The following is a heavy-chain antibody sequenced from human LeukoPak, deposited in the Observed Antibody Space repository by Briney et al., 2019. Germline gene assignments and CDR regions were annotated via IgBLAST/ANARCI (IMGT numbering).Heavy chain of an antibody. CDR3: ANGNAYGYGVFDF. D-gene: IGHD5-12*01. V-gene: IGHV1-69*01. J-gene: IGHJ4*02. CDR1: GGTFTSNA. Sequence: PVKVSCKASGGTFTSNAFSWVRQAPGQGLEWMGGIMPVFGTAKSAQKFQGRLTITADESTSTAYMELTSLSSEDTAVYYCANGNAYGYGVFDFWGQGTLVTVSS. CDR2: IMPVFGTA.